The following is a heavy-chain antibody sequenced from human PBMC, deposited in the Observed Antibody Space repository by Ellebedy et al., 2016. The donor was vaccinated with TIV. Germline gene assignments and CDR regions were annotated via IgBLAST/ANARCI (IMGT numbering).Heavy chain of an antibody. CDR1: GFTFSNSW. CDR3: TGSQTYYYGSGSEYYYGMDV. Sequence: GESLKISCAASGFTFSNSWMSWVRQAPGKGLEWVGRIQSKTDGRTTDYAAPVKGRFTISRDDSKNTLYLQMNSLKTEDTAVYYCTGSQTYYYGSGSEYYYGMDVWGQGTTVTVSS. CDR2: IQSKTDGRTT. J-gene: IGHJ6*02. D-gene: IGHD3-10*01. V-gene: IGHV3-15*01.